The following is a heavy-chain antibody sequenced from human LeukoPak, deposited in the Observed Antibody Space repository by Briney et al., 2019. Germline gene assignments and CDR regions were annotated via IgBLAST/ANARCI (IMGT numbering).Heavy chain of an antibody. CDR3: ARVLLRVTMVRGVMDWFDP. CDR1: GGSISSSSYY. J-gene: IGHJ5*02. V-gene: IGHV4-39*07. CDR2: IYHSGST. Sequence: SETLSLTCTVSGGSISSSSYYWGWIRQPPGKGLEWIGSIYHSGSTYYNPSLKSRVTISVDTSKNQFSLKLSSVTAADTAVYYCARVLLRVTMVRGVMDWFDPWGQGTLVTVSS. D-gene: IGHD3-10*01.